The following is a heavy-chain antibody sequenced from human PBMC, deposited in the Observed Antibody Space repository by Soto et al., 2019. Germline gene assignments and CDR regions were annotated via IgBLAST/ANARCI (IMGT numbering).Heavy chain of an antibody. CDR3: AREGYCGTITSCSFFHH. J-gene: IGHJ4*02. CDR1: GFSVSNNY. V-gene: IGHV3-53*01. D-gene: IGHD2-2*01. Sequence: VGSLRLSCAASGFSVSNNYMSWVRQAPGKGLEWVSVIYTGGTTHYADSVKGRFTISRDNSKNTVYLQMNSLRAEDTAVYYCAREGYCGTITSCSFFHHWGQGTQVTVSS. CDR2: IYTGGTT.